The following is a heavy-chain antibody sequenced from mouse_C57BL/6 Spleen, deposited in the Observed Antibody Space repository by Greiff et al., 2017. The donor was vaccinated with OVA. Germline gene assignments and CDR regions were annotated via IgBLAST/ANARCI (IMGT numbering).Heavy chain of an antibody. CDR1: GFTFSDYG. Sequence: EVKVVESGGGLVKPGGSLKLSCAASGFTFSDYGMHWVRQAPEKGLEWVAYISSGSSTIYYADTVKGRFTISRDNAKNTLFLQMTSLRSEDTAMYYCARSMVTTRYFDVWGTGTTVTVSS. CDR3: ARSMVTTRYFDV. CDR2: ISSGSSTI. D-gene: IGHD2-2*01. V-gene: IGHV5-17*01. J-gene: IGHJ1*03.